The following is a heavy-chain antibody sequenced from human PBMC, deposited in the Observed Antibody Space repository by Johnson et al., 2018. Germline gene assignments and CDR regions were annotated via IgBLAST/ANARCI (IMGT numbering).Heavy chain of an antibody. D-gene: IGHD3-3*01. J-gene: IGHJ3*02. CDR2: ISYDGSNK. CDR3: ARANPLWSGYYGGIGQLGDDAFDI. CDR1: GFTFSSYA. Sequence: QVQLVEAGGGVVQPGRSLRLSCAASGFTFSSYAMHWVRQAPGKGLEWVAVISYDGSNKYYADSVKGRFTISRDNSKNTLYLQMNSLRAEDTAVYYCARANPLWSGYYGGIGQLGDDAFDIWGQGTMVTVSS. V-gene: IGHV3-30-3*01.